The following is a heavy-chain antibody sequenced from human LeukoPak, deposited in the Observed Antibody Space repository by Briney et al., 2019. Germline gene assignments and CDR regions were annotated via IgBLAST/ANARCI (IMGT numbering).Heavy chain of an antibody. Sequence: SETLSLTCAVPGGSISSGGYSWSWIRQPPGKGLEWIGYIYHSGSTYYNPSLKSRVTISVDRSKNQFSLKLSSVTAADTAVYYCARRRARIAAAGSFDYWGQGTLVTVSS. V-gene: IGHV4-30-2*01. CDR3: ARRRARIAAAGSFDY. J-gene: IGHJ4*02. D-gene: IGHD6-13*01. CDR2: IYHSGST. CDR1: GGSISSGGYS.